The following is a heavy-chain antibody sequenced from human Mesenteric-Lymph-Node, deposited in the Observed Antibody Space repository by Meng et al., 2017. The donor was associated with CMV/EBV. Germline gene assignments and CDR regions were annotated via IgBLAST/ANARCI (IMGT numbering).Heavy chain of an antibody. J-gene: IGHJ4*02. CDR2: IKEDGSEI. CDR3: ARDRQGKDY. CDR1: GFDFSSHG. V-gene: IGHV3-7*01. Sequence: GGSLRLSCVASGFDFSSHGMHWVRQAPGKGLEWVANIKEDGSEIYYADSVKGRFTISRDNAKNSLYLQMNSLRAEDTAVYYCARDRQGKDYWGQGTLVTVSS.